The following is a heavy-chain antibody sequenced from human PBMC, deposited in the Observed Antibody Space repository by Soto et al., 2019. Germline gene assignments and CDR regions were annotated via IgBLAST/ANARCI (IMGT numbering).Heavy chain of an antibody. J-gene: IGHJ4*02. D-gene: IGHD2-8*01. CDR2: IHTDAST. CDR1: GFTVSNNY. Sequence: EVQLVESGGGLVQPGGSLRLSCAVSGFTVSNNYMTWLHQAPGKGLEWVSVIHTDASTYYADSVKGRFTISRHNSENTLYLQMNSLRPEDTAVYYCATHDYLYDWCQGTLVTVSS. V-gene: IGHV3-53*04. CDR3: ATHDYLYD.